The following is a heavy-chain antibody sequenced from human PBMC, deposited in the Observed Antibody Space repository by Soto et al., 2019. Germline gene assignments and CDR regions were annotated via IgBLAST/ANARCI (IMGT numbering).Heavy chain of an antibody. V-gene: IGHV3-74*01. Sequence: EVQLVESGGGLVQPGGSLRLSCAASGFTFSAYWMHWVRQAPGEGLVCVSRINSDGTTTNDADSVKGRFTISRDNAENTLYLQTNSLRAEDQAVYYCARGEMATIWPLAYWGQGALVTVSS. J-gene: IGHJ4*02. CDR3: ARGEMATIWPLAY. D-gene: IGHD5-12*01. CDR1: GFTFSAYW. CDR2: INSDGTTT.